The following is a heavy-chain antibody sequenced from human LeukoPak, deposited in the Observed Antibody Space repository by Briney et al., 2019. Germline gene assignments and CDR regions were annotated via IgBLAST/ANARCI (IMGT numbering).Heavy chain of an antibody. D-gene: IGHD2-21*02. J-gene: IGHJ4*02. CDR2: MHGGNGNI. CDR3: AREGSYCVGGDCYSFDF. V-gene: IGHV1-2*02. CDR1: GYKFISHY. Sequence: ASVKVSCKASGYKFISHYLQWVRQAPGLGPEWMGWMHGGNGNIRYAEKFEGRATMTRDTSTGTAYMDLSTLTSDDTAVYYCAREGSYCVGGDCYSFDFWGQGTLVTVSS.